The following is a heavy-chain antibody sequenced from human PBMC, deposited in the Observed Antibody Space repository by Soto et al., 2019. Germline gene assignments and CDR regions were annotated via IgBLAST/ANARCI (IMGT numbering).Heavy chain of an antibody. V-gene: IGHV1-18*04. CDR1: GYTFTSYG. CDR2: ISAYNGNT. D-gene: IGHD6-6*01. J-gene: IGHJ6*02. CDR3: ARDSYSSSSPFYYYYGMDV. Sequence: ASVKVSCKASGYTFTSYGISWVRQAPGQGLEWMGWISAYNGNTNYAQKLQGRVTMTTDTSTSTAYMELRSLRSDDTAVYYCARDSYSSSSPFYYYYGMDVWGQGTTGTVSS.